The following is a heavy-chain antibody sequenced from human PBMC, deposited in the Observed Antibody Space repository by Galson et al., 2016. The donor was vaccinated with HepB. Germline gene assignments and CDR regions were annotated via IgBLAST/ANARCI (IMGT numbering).Heavy chain of an antibody. V-gene: IGHV4-59*01. CDR3: AREVDYGDYDVFDY. CDR1: GGSISSYY. CDR2: IYFRGST. J-gene: IGHJ4*02. D-gene: IGHD4-17*01. Sequence: ETLSLTCIVSGGSISSYYWNWMRQSPGKGLEWLGIIYFRGSTNYNPSLKGRVTISLDTSKNQFSLKLTSVTAADTAVYYCAREVDYGDYDVFDYWGQGTLVTVSS.